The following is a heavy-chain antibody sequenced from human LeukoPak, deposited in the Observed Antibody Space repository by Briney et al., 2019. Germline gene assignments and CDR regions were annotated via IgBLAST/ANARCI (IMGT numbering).Heavy chain of an antibody. CDR1: GFTFSSYA. CDR2: ISGSGDNT. J-gene: IGHJ4*02. CDR3: AKEPKGAFFDY. D-gene: IGHD3-16*01. Sequence: GGSLRLSCAASGFTFSSYAMSWVRQAPGKGLEWVSGISGSGDNTYYADSVKGRFTISRDNSKNTLYLQMNSLRAEDTAVYYCAKEPKGAFFDYWGQGALVTVSS. V-gene: IGHV3-23*01.